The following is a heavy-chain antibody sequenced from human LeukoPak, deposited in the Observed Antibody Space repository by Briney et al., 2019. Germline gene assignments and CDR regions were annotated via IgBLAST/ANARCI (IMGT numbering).Heavy chain of an antibody. CDR1: GYTFTSYG. D-gene: IGHD2-15*01. CDR2: ISAYNGNT. V-gene: IGHV1-18*01. J-gene: IGHJ4*02. CDR3: ARGRMVVAATGPAFFDY. Sequence: ASVNVSCKASGYTFTSYGISWVRQAPGQGLEWMGWISAYNGNTNYAQKLQGRVTMTTDTSTSTAYMELRSLRSDDTAVYYCARGRMVVAATGPAFFDYWGQGTLVTVSS.